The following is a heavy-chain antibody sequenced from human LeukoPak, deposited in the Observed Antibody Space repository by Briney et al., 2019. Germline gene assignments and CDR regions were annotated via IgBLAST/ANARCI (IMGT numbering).Heavy chain of an antibody. CDR3: AKSSGSYSFYYGMDV. D-gene: IGHD3-10*01. CDR2: ISGSGGST. V-gene: IGHV3-23*01. J-gene: IGHJ6*02. Sequence: GGSLRLSCAASGLSFSSFAMSWVRQGPARGLEWVSAISGSGGSTYYADSVKGRFTISRDNSKNTLYLQMNSLRAEDTAVYYCAKSSGSYSFYYGMDVWGQGTTVTVSS. CDR1: GLSFSSFA.